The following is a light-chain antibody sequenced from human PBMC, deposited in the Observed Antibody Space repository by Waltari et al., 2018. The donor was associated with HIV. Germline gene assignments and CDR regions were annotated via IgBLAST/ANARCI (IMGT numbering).Light chain of an antibody. CDR1: SSDVGGYNY. J-gene: IGLJ2*01. CDR3: SSYSSSSTRGVV. Sequence: QSALTQPASVSGSPGLSITISCTGTSSDVGGYNYVRWLQQHHGKAPKLLIYEVSNRPSGVSNRLSGSKFGNTASLTISGLEAEDVAGYYFSSYSSSSTRGVVFGGGTKLTVL. CDR2: EVS. V-gene: IGLV2-14*01.